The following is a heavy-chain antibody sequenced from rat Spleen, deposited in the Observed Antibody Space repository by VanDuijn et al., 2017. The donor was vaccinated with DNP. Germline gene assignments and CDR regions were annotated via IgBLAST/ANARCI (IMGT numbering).Heavy chain of an antibody. CDR3: ARWSMAFAY. D-gene: IGHD4-2*01. Sequence: EVQLVKSGGGLVQPGRSLKLSCAASGFTFTDYNMAWVRQAPKKGLEWVATISYDGSSTYYRDSVKGRFTISRDSAKSTLYLQMDSLRSEDTATYYCARWSMAFAYWGQGTLVTVSS. CDR2: ISYDGSST. CDR1: GFTFTDYN. V-gene: IGHV5-7*01. J-gene: IGHJ3*01.